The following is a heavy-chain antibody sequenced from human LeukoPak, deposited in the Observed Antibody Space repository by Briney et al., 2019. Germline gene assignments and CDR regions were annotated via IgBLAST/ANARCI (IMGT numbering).Heavy chain of an antibody. CDR3: ARLRTYYDFWSGYRFRDY. D-gene: IGHD3-3*01. CDR1: GGSISSYY. J-gene: IGHJ4*02. Sequence: SETLSLTCTVSGGSISSYYRSWIRQPPGKGLEWIGYIYYSGSTNYNPSLKSRVTISVDTSKNQFSLKLSSVTAADTAVYYCARLRTYYDFWSGYRFRDYWGQGTLVTVSS. V-gene: IGHV4-59*12. CDR2: IYYSGST.